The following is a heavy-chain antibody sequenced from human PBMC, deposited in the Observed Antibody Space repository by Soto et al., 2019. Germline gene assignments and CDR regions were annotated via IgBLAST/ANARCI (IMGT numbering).Heavy chain of an antibody. CDR1: GDSMSEFY. V-gene: IGHV4-59*12. D-gene: IGHD3-22*01. Sequence: SEPLSLTCSVSGDSMSEFYGSWIRQYPGKGLEWIGYVHYVGTTKYNPSHKSRVTISVDTSKKQFSLNLRSVTAADTAVYYCTRLNYYDTSGYPYFFDYCGQGAPVTVSS. CDR2: VHYVGTT. CDR3: TRLNYYDTSGYPYFFDY. J-gene: IGHJ4*02.